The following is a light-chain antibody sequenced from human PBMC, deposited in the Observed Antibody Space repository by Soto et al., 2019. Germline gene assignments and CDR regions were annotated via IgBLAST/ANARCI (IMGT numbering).Light chain of an antibody. V-gene: IGKV3-20*01. CDR3: QQYASSPVT. J-gene: IGKJ4*01. CDR2: GAS. Sequence: ELVMTQSPATLSVSPGERATLSCRASQSVSNNYLAWHQQRPGQAPRLLIFGASNRATGVPDRFTGSASGTDFTITISRLQPEDCDLYVCQQYASSPVTFGGGTKVDIK. CDR1: QSVSNNY.